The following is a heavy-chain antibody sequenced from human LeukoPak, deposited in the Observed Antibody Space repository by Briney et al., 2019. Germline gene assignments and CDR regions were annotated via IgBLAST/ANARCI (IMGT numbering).Heavy chain of an antibody. Sequence: VRQXXXXXLEXVSAISGSGGSTYYADSVKGRLTISRDNSKNTLYLQMNSLRAEDTAVYYCAKSQSSGLWFGELYPASYFDYWGQGTLVTVSS. V-gene: IGHV3-23*01. J-gene: IGHJ4*02. CDR2: ISGSGGST. CDR3: AKSQSSGLWFGELYPASYFDY. D-gene: IGHD3-10*01.